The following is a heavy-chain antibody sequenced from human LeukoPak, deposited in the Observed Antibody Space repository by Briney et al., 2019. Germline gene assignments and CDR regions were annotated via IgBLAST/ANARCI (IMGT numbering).Heavy chain of an antibody. CDR1: GYTFTSYG. J-gene: IGHJ5*02. D-gene: IGHD6-13*01. CDR3: ARARMAAAGPPIWFDP. V-gene: IGHV1-18*01. Sequence: GASVKVSCKASGYTFTSYGISWVRQAPGQGLEWMGWISAYNGNTNYAQKLQGRVTMTTDTSTSTAYMELRSLRSDDTAVYYCARARMAAAGPPIWFDPWGQGTLVTVSS. CDR2: ISAYNGNT.